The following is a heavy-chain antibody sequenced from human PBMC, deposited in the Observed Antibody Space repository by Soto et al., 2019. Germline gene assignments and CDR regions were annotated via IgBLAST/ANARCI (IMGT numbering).Heavy chain of an antibody. CDR2: INHSGNT. D-gene: IGHD2-2*01. CDR1: GGSFSGYY. Sequence: SETLSLTCAVYGGSFSGYYWSWIRQPPGKGLEWIGEINHSGNTNYNPSLKSRVTISVDTSKNQFSLKLSSVTAADTAVYYCARGRPIVVVPAAPTTVTTYYFDYWGQGTLVTVSS. J-gene: IGHJ4*02. V-gene: IGHV4-34*01. CDR3: ARGRPIVVVPAAPTTVTTYYFDY.